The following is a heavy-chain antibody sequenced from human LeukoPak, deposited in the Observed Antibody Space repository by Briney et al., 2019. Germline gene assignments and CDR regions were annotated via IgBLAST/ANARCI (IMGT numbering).Heavy chain of an antibody. CDR3: ARDLWGGTYCSGGSCYHYYGMDV. CDR2: IYYSGST. V-gene: IGHV4-31*03. D-gene: IGHD2-15*01. Sequence: SETLSLTCTVSGGSISSGGYYWSWIRQHPGKGLEWIGYIYYSGSTYYNPSLKSRVTISVDTSKNQFSLKLSSVTAADTAVYYCARDLWGGTYCSGGSCYHYYGMDVWGQGTTVTVSS. J-gene: IGHJ6*02. CDR1: GGSISSGGYY.